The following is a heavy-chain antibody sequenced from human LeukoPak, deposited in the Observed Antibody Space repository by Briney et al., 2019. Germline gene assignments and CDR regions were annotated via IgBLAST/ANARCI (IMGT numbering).Heavy chain of an antibody. CDR1: GYTFTSYG. J-gene: IGHJ4*02. CDR3: ARVPQARGVLWYSSSWYYFDY. CDR2: ISACNGST. Sequence: ASVKVSCKASGYTFTSYGISWVRQAPGQGLEWMGWISACNGSTNYAQKLQGRVTMTTDTSTSTAYMELRSLRSDDTAVYYCARVPQARGVLWYSSSWYYFDYWGQGTLVTVSS. D-gene: IGHD6-13*01. V-gene: IGHV1-18*01.